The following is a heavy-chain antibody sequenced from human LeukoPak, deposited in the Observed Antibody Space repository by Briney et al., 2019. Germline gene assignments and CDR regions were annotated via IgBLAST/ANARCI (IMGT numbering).Heavy chain of an antibody. CDR3: ARDFWHYDSSGYYYY. D-gene: IGHD3-22*01. CDR1: GFTVSSNY. V-gene: IGHV3-66*01. J-gene: IGHJ4*02. CDR2: IYTGGST. Sequence: PGGSLRLSCAASGFTVSSNYMSWVRQAPGKGLEWVSVIYTGGSTYYAGSVKGRFTISRDNAKNSLYLQMNSLRAEDTAVYYCARDFWHYDSSGYYYYWGQGTLVTVSS.